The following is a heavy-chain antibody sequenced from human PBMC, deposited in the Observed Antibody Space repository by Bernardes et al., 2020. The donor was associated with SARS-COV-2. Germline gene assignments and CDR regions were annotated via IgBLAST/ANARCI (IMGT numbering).Heavy chain of an antibody. CDR2: ISGSGSNT. CDR1: GFTFRSSA. CDR3: AKSPGGTNDYYYMDV. V-gene: IGHV3-23*01. D-gene: IGHD2-8*01. J-gene: IGHJ6*03. Sequence: VESLFLSCAASGFTFRSSAMNWVRQAPGPGLEWVSAISGSGSNTYYTDSVKGRFTISRDNSKNTLYLQMNSLRAEDTAVYYCAKSPGGTNDYYYMDVWGKETTVTVYS.